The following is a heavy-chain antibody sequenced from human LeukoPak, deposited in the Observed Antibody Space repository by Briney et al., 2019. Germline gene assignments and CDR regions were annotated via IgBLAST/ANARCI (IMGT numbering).Heavy chain of an antibody. J-gene: IGHJ4*02. CDR2: IYYSGST. Sequence: SETLSLTCTVSGGSISSSIYYWGWIRQPPGKGLEWIGSIYYSGSTDYNPSLKSRVTISVDTSKNQFSLKLTSVTAADTAVYYCARRWYYDSSGYCFDYWGQGTLVTVSS. CDR1: GGSISSSIYY. CDR3: ARRWYYDSSGYCFDY. V-gene: IGHV4-39*01. D-gene: IGHD3-22*01.